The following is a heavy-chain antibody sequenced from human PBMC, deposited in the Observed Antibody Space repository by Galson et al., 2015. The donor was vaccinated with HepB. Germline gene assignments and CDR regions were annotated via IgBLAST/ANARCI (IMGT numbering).Heavy chain of an antibody. Sequence: SVKVSCKASGYTFTGYYMHWVRQAPGQGLEWMGWINPNSGGTNYAQKFQGRVTMTRDTSISTAYMELSRLRSDDTAVYYCARDNWGSTSCYLSWFDPWGQGTLVTVSS. J-gene: IGHJ5*02. CDR2: INPNSGGT. D-gene: IGHD2-2*01. CDR3: ARDNWGSTSCYLSWFDP. CDR1: GYTFTGYY. V-gene: IGHV1-2*02.